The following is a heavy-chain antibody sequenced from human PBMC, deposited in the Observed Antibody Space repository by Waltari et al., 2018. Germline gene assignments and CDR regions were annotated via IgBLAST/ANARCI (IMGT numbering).Heavy chain of an antibody. CDR3: ARARGLDV. CDR2: INEDGSEK. J-gene: IGHJ6*02. V-gene: IGHV3-7*01. CDR1: GLTISSNW. Sequence: EVQLVESGGGLVQPGGSLRLSCAASGLTISSNWMTGVRQAPGKGLEWVANINEDGSEKYYVDSVKGRFTISRDNAKKSLYLQMDTLRVEDTAVYYCARARGLDVWGQGTTVTVSS.